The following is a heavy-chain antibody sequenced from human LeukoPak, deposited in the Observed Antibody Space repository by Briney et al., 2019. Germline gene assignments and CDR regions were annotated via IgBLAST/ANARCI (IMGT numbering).Heavy chain of an antibody. CDR2: ISGSAGST. V-gene: IGHV3-23*01. D-gene: IGHD1-20*01. CDR1: GFSFSNYA. CDR3: AKENNWNDGRFNYFDY. J-gene: IGHJ4*02. Sequence: GGSLRLSCAASGFSFSNYAMSWVRQAPGKGLEWVSAISGSAGSTYYADSVKGRFTISRDNPKNTLYLQMNSLRAEDTAVYYCAKENNWNDGRFNYFDYWGQGTLVTVSS.